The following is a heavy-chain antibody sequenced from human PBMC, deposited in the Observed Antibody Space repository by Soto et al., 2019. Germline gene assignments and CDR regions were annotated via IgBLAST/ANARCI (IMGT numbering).Heavy chain of an antibody. CDR3: ARHLGGSPDY. CDR2: INAGNGNT. Sequence: QVQLVQSGAEVKKPGASVKVSCKASGYTFTSYAMHWVRQAPGQRLEWMGWINAGNGNTKYSQKFQGRVTITRDTAPCRENMELSSMISVDTAVYYSARHLGGSPDYWGQGTLVTVSS. CDR1: GYTFTSYA. J-gene: IGHJ4*02. V-gene: IGHV1-3*01. D-gene: IGHD5-12*01.